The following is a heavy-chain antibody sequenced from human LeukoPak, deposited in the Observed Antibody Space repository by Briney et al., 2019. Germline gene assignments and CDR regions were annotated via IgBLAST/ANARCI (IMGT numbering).Heavy chain of an antibody. CDR1: GVSISSGGYY. J-gene: IGHJ3*01. Sequence: SETLSLTCSVSGVSISSGGYYWSWLRQHPGKGLEWIGYIFFSGSTYYNSYLKSRVNISVDTSENHFSLKVTSVTAADTAVYYCARVVAGLAALDVWGQGTLVTVSS. CDR3: ARVVAGLAALDV. V-gene: IGHV4-31*03. D-gene: IGHD3-3*02. CDR2: IFFSGST.